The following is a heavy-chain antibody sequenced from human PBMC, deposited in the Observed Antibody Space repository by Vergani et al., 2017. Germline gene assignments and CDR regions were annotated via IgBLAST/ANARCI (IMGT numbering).Heavy chain of an antibody. CDR2: ISYDGSNK. J-gene: IGHJ4*02. V-gene: IGHV3-30-3*01. CDR3: ARVPVLRFLEWLYPAYYYGSGSYYTSPYYFDY. CDR1: GFTFSSYA. Sequence: QVQLVESGGGVVQPGRSLRLSCAASGFTFSSYAMHWVRQAPGKGLEWVAVISYDGSNKYYADSVKGRFTISRDNSKNTLYLQMNSLRAEDTAVYYCARVPVLRFLEWLYPAYYYGSGSYYTSPYYFDYWGQGTLVTVSS. D-gene: IGHD3-10*01.